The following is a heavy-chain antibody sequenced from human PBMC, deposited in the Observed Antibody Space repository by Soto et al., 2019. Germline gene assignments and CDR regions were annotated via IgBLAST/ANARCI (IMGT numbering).Heavy chain of an antibody. CDR3: AKKVVPVTGSDWFDA. D-gene: IGHD6-19*01. CDR2: VGGNDGKT. CDR1: GFTFSSYA. V-gene: IGHV3-23*01. Sequence: GGSLRLSCAASGFTFSSYAMFWVRQAPGKGLELVSSVGGNDGKTFYADSVKGRFTASRDNSRNTLYLQMSSLRAEDTALYYCAKKVVPVTGSDWFDAWGQGTLVTVSS. J-gene: IGHJ5*02.